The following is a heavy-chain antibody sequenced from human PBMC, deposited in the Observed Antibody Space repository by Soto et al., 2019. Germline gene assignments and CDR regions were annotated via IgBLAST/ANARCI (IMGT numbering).Heavy chain of an antibody. V-gene: IGHV3-21*01. Sequence: SLRLSCAASGFTFSSCSMNWVRQAPGKGLEWVSSISSSSTYIYYADSVKGRFTISRDNAKNSLYLQMNSLRTEDTAVYYCARDLYSAYDSWSAYYYGMDVWGQGTTVTVSS. CDR3: ARDLYSAYDSWSAYYYGMDV. J-gene: IGHJ6*02. CDR2: ISSSSTYI. CDR1: GFTFSSCS. D-gene: IGHD5-12*01.